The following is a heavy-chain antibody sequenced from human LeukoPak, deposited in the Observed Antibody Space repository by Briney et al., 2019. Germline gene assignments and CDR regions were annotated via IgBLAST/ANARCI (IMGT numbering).Heavy chain of an antibody. CDR1: GFTFSSYW. D-gene: IGHD4-17*01. V-gene: IGHV3-74*01. J-gene: IGHJ4*02. Sequence: QPGGSLRLSCAASGFTFSSYWMHWVRQAPGKGLVWVSRINSDGSSTSYADSVKGRFTISRDNAKNTLNLQMNSLRAEDTAVYYCARDRSYGDCGAFDYWGQGTLVTVSS. CDR2: INSDGSST. CDR3: ARDRSYGDCGAFDY.